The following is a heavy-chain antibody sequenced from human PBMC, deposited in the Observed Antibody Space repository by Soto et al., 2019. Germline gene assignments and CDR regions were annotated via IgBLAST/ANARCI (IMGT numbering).Heavy chain of an antibody. D-gene: IGHD5-12*01. CDR3: ARDLSHSGYVDVGGMDV. Sequence: SQTLSLTCAISGDSVSSNSAAWNWIRQSPSRGLEWLGRTYYRSKWYNDYAVSVKSRITINPDTSKNQFSLQLNSVTPEDTAVYYCARDLSHSGYVDVGGMDVWGQGTTVTVS. J-gene: IGHJ6*02. V-gene: IGHV6-1*01. CDR1: GDSVSSNSAA. CDR2: TYYRSKWYN.